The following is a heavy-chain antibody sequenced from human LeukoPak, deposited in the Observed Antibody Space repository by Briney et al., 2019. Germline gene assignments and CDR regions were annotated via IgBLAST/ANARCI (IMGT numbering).Heavy chain of an antibody. D-gene: IGHD6-13*01. CDR3: ARPSYSSSWYYYYGMDV. V-gene: IGHV1-2*02. Sequence: ASVKVSCKASGYTFTGYYMHWVRQAPGQGLEWMGWINPNSGGTNYAQKFQGRVTMARNTSISTAYMELSSLTSEDTAVYYCARPSYSSSWYYYYGMDVWGQGTTVIVSS. J-gene: IGHJ6*02. CDR1: GYTFTGYY. CDR2: INPNSGGT.